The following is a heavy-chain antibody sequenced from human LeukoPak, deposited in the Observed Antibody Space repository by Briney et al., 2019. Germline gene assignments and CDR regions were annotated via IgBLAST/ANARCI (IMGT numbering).Heavy chain of an antibody. CDR1: GFTFSADS. D-gene: IGHD7-27*01. V-gene: IGHV3-48*01. J-gene: IGHJ4*02. Sequence: HPGGSLRLSCAASGFTFSADSMNWVRQAPGKGLEWVSYISSSGSNIDYADSVKGRFTISRDNAKNSLYLQMNSLRVEDTAVYFCAKTPKTGSFDYWGQGTLVTVSS. CDR2: ISSSGSNI. CDR3: AKTPKTGSFDY.